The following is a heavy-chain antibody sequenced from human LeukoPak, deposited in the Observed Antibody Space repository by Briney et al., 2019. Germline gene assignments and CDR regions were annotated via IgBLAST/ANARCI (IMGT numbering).Heavy chain of an antibody. V-gene: IGHV4-39*01. D-gene: IGHD3-10*01. Sequence: PSETLSLTCTVSGGSISSSSYYWGWIRQSPGKGLEWIGSIYYSGSTYYNPSLKSRVTISVDTSKNQFSLKLSSVTAADTAVYYCARLSTMVRGVITYSSYYYYGMDVWGQGTTVTVSS. J-gene: IGHJ6*02. CDR1: GGSISSSSYY. CDR3: ARLSTMVRGVITYSSYYYYGMDV. CDR2: IYYSGST.